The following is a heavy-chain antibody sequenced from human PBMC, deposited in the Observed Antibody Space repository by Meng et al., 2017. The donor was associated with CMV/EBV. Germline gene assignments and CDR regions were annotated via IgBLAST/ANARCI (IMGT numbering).Heavy chain of an antibody. CDR1: GFTFSSYG. V-gene: IGHV3-33*06. CDR2: IWYDGSNK. D-gene: IGHD2-2*01. CDR3: AKDSREYQPYYYGMDV. Sequence: GESLKISCAASGFTFSSYGMHWVRQAPGKGLEWVAVIWYDGSNKYYADSVKGRFTISRDNSKNKLYLQMNSLRAEDTAVYYCAKDSREYQPYYYGMDVWGQGTTVTVSS. J-gene: IGHJ6*02.